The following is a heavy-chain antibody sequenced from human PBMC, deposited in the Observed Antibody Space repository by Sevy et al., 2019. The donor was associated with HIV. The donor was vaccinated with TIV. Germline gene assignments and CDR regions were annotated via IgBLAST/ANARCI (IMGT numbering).Heavy chain of an antibody. V-gene: IGHV3-23*01. D-gene: IGHD2-8*01. Sequence: GGSLRLSCAASGFTFSKYSMSWVRQPPGKGLEWVSTLSFGCNEINYADSVKGRFTISRDNSKSSVYLQRNNLRPEDTAVYYCAREGCTKPHDYWGQGTLVTVSS. CDR2: LSFGCNEI. J-gene: IGHJ4*02. CDR3: AREGCTKPHDY. CDR1: GFTFSKYS.